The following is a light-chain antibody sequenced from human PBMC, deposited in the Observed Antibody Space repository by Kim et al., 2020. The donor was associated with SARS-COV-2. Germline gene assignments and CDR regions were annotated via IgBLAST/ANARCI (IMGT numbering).Light chain of an antibody. J-gene: IGKJ1*01. Sequence: SPGESATLSCRASQTINNKLVWYQQKPGQAPRLLIYDATTRATGVPARFIGSGSETDFTLTISSLQSEDFAVYYCQQSYDWPPLTFGQGTKVDIK. V-gene: IGKV3-15*01. CDR1: QTINNK. CDR3: QQSYDWPPLT. CDR2: DAT.